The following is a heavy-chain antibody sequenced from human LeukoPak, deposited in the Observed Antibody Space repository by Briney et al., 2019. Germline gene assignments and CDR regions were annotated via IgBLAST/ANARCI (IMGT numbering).Heavy chain of an antibody. J-gene: IGHJ3*01. D-gene: IGHD1-26*01. Sequence: SQTLSLTCPISGGSITSGGSSWSWIRQPPGKGLEWIGYIYYSGSTYYNPSLKSRVTISVDTSKNQFSLKLSSVTAADTAVYYCARDSGVLWGQGTMVTVSS. CDR1: GGSITSGGSS. CDR2: IYYSGST. CDR3: ARDSGVL. V-gene: IGHV4-31*03.